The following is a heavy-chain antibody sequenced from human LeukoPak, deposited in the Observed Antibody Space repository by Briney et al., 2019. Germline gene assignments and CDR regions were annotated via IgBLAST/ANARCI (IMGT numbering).Heavy chain of an antibody. CDR2: INHSGST. V-gene: IGHV4-34*01. D-gene: IGHD6-19*01. J-gene: IGHJ4*02. CDR1: GGSFSGYY. CDR3: ARGSTESSGWYVVRPRKFDY. Sequence: LSETLSLTCAVYGGSFSGYYWSWIRQPPGKGLEWIGEINHSGSTNYNPSLKSRVTISVDTSKNQFSLKLSSVTAADTAVYYCARGSTESSGWYVVRPRKFDYWGQGTLVTVSS.